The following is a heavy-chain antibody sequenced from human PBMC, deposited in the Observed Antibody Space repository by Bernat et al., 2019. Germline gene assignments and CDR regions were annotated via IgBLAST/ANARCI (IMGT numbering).Heavy chain of an antibody. D-gene: IGHD1-1*01. V-gene: IGHV3-74*01. CDR2: INIDGTTT. CDR1: GFTFSDYW. J-gene: IGHJ4*02. Sequence: EVQLLESGGGSVQPGESLRLSCAASGFTFSDYWMDWVRQAPGKGPVWVSRINIDGTTTNYADSVKGRFTMSRDNAKNTVYLQMNSLRAEDTAVYYCVRDPNRKLDYWGQGTQVTVSP. CDR3: VRDPNRKLDY.